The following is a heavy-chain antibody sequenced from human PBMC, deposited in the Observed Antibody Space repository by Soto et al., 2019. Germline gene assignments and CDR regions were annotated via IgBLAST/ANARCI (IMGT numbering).Heavy chain of an antibody. CDR3: ARATHLGSKSKYYYYGMDV. D-gene: IGHD2-2*01. CDR1: GGSISSGGYS. J-gene: IGHJ6*02. CDR2: IYHSGST. Sequence: PSETLSLTCAVSGGSISSGGYSWSWIRQPPGKGLEWIGYIYHSGSTYYNPSLKSRVTISVDRSKNQFSLKLSSVTAADTAVYYCARATHLGSKSKYYYYGMDVCGQGPTVTVSS. V-gene: IGHV4-30-2*01.